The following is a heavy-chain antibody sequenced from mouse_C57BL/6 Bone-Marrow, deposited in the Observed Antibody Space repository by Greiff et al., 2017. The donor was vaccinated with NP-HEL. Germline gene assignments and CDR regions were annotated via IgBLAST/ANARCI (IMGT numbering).Heavy chain of an antibody. D-gene: IGHD1-1*01. V-gene: IGHV1-81*01. CDR3: ARGITTVVATEGYFDY. CDR1: GYTFTSYG. CDR2: IYPRSGNT. Sequence: QVQLQQSGAELARPGASVKLSCKASGYTFTSYGISWVKQRTGQGLEWIGEIYPRSGNTYYNEKFKGKATLTADKSSSTAYMELRSLTSEDSAVYFCARGITTVVATEGYFDYWGQGTTLTVSS. J-gene: IGHJ2*01.